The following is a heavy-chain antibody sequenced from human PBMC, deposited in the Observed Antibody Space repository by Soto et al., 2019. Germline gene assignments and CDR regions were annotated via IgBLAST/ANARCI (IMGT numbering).Heavy chain of an antibody. CDR2: ISGNGDTT. J-gene: IGHJ4*02. CDR3: AKDRTEGITIFGVVVYYFDD. V-gene: IGHV3-23*01. D-gene: IGHD3-3*01. Sequence: GGSLRLSCAASGLSFSKHAMGWVRQAPGRGLEWVSLISGNGDTTYYADSVKGRFTISRDNSMNTLHLQMNSLRADDTALYYCAKDRTEGITIFGVVVYYFDDWGQGTLVTVSS. CDR1: GLSFSKHA.